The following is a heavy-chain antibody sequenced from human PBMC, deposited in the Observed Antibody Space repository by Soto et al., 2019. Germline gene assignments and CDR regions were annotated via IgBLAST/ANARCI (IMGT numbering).Heavy chain of an antibody. D-gene: IGHD2-2*01. V-gene: IGHV3-33*01. Sequence: GGSLRLSCAASGFTFSSYGMHWVRQAPGKGLEWVAVIWYDGSNKYYADSVKGRFTISRDNSKNTLYLQMNSLRAEDTAVYYCARDFVVPAANYMDVWGKGTTVTVSS. CDR2: IWYDGSNK. CDR1: GFTFSSYG. J-gene: IGHJ6*03. CDR3: ARDFVVPAANYMDV.